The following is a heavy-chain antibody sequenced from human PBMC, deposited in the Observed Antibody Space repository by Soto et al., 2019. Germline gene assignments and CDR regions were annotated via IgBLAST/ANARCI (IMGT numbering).Heavy chain of an antibody. CDR1: GFTFSSAP. CDR3: TTPAIPGDGTQPFNY. Sequence: EVQLVESGGGFVKPGESLRLSCAASGFTFSSAPMSWVRQAPGKGLEWVGRIKPNADGGAIDYPAPAKGRFTISRDDSKDTLYLQMNSLTIEDTALYYCTTPAIPGDGTQPFNYWGQGALVTVSS. D-gene: IGHD1-1*01. CDR2: IKPNADGGAI. J-gene: IGHJ4*02. V-gene: IGHV3-15*01.